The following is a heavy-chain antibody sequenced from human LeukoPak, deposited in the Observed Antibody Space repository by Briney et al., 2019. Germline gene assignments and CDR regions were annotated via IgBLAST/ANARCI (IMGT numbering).Heavy chain of an antibody. CDR2: ISSSGSTI. CDR1: GFTFSDYY. J-gene: IGHJ4*02. Sequence: KAGGSLRLSCAASGFTFSDYYMSWIRQAPGKGLEWVSYISSSGSTIYYADSVKGRFTISRDNAKNSLYLQMNSLRAEDTAVYYCARGSSSWYDPLDYWGQGTLVTVSS. V-gene: IGHV3-11*01. D-gene: IGHD6-13*01. CDR3: ARGSSSWYDPLDY.